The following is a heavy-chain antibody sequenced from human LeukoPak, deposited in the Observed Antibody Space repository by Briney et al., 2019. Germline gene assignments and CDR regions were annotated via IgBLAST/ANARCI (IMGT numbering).Heavy chain of an antibody. CDR3: ARAPTSSYGDYRGGWGHFDY. Sequence: PSETLSLTCTVSGGSISSSSYYWGWIRQPPGKGLEWIGSIYYSGSTYYNPSLKSRVTISVDTSKNQFSLKLSSVTAADTAVYYCARAPTSSYGDYRGGWGHFDYWGQGTLVTVSS. CDR2: IYYSGST. CDR1: GGSISSSSYY. V-gene: IGHV4-39*01. J-gene: IGHJ4*02. D-gene: IGHD4-17*01.